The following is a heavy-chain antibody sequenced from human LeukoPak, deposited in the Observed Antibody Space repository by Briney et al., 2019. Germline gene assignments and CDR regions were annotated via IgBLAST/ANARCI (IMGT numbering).Heavy chain of an antibody. Sequence: SETLSLTCTVSGGSISSSSYYWGWIRQPPGKGLEWIVNIYYSGSTYYSPSLKSRVTISVDTSKNQFSLKLSSVTAADTAVYYCARGGVVASREYYFDYWGQGTLVTVSS. J-gene: IGHJ4*02. CDR1: GGSISSSSYY. V-gene: IGHV4-39*01. CDR3: ARGGVVASREYYFDY. CDR2: IYYSGST. D-gene: IGHD2-2*01.